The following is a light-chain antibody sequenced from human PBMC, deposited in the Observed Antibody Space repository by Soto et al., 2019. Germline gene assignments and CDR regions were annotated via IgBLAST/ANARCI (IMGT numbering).Light chain of an antibody. Sequence: QSALTQPASVSGSPGQSTTISCTGTSSDVGGYNEVSWYQQRPGKAPKLMIFDVSNRPSGVSNRFSGSKSGNTASLTISGLQAEDEAYYYCSSNAAGSTLIFGGGTQLTVL. J-gene: IGLJ2*01. CDR3: SSNAAGSTLI. CDR1: SSDVGGYNE. V-gene: IGLV2-14*03. CDR2: DVS.